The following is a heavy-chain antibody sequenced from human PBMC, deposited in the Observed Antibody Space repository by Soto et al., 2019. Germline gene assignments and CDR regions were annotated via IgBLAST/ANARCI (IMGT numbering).Heavy chain of an antibody. Sequence: SETLSLTCAVSGGSISSGGYSWSWILQPPGKGLEWIGYIYHSGSTYYNPSLKSRVTISVDRSKNQFSLKLSSVTAADTAVYYCARVDTSAGFDYYCDYWGQKTLVTGSS. V-gene: IGHV4-30-2*01. CDR1: GGSISSGGYS. CDR3: ARVDTSAGFDYYCDY. CDR2: IYHSGST. J-gene: IGHJ4*02. D-gene: IGHD3-22*01.